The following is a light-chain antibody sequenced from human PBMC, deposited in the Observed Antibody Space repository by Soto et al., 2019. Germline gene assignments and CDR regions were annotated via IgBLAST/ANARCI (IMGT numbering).Light chain of an antibody. CDR3: QQRSNGPLT. CDR1: QSVSSY. V-gene: IGKV3-11*01. J-gene: IGKJ5*01. Sequence: EIVLTQSPATLSLSPGERVTLSCRASQSVSSYFAWYQQKPGQAPRLLIYDASNRATGIPARFSGSGSGTDLTLTISSLEPEDFAVYYCQQRSNGPLTFGQGTRLEIK. CDR2: DAS.